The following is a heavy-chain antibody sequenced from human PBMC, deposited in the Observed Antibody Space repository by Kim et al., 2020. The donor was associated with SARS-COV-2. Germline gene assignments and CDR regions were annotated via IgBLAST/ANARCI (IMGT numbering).Heavy chain of an antibody. Sequence: GESLKISCKGSGYSFTSYWISWVRQMPGKGLEWMGRIDPSDSYTNYSPSFQGHVTISADKSISTAYLQWRSLKASDTAMYYCASITYYYDSSGYYSSLPFDYWGQGTLVTVSS. CDR3: ASITYYYDSSGYYSSLPFDY. V-gene: IGHV5-10-1*01. J-gene: IGHJ4*02. D-gene: IGHD3-22*01. CDR1: GYSFTSYW. CDR2: IDPSDSYT.